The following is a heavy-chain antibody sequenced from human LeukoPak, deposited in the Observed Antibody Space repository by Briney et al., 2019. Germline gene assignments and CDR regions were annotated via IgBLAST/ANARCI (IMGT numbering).Heavy chain of an antibody. CDR2: INAGNGNT. V-gene: IGHV1-3*01. CDR3: ARGRQEQWNFPLDP. D-gene: IGHD6-19*01. Sequence: ASVKVSCKASGYTFTSCAVHWVRQAPGQRLEWMGWINAGNGNTKYSQEFQGRVTITRDTSASTAYMELSSLRSDDTAVYYCARGRQEQWNFPLDPWGQGTLVTVSS. J-gene: IGHJ5*02. CDR1: GYTFTSCA.